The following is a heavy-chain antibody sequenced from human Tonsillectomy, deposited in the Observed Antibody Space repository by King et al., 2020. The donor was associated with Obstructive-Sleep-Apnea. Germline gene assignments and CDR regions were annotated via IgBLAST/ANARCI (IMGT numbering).Heavy chain of an antibody. CDR2: ISYDGSNK. CDR1: GFTFSSYA. V-gene: IGHV3-30*04. J-gene: IGHJ4*02. D-gene: IGHD7-27*01. CDR3: AREGNQKLGPVGYYFDY. Sequence: VQLVESGGGVVQPGRSLRLSCAASGFTFSSYAMHWVRQAPGKGLEWVAVISYDGSNKYYADSVKGRFTISRDNSKNTLYLQMNSLRAEDTAVYYCAREGNQKLGPVGYYFDYWGQGTLVTVSS.